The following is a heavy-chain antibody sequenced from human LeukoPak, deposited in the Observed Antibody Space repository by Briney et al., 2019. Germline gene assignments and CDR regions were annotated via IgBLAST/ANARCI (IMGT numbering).Heavy chain of an antibody. D-gene: IGHD2-2*01. CDR2: INQDGSEK. Sequence: GGSPRLSCAASGSTFSSYWMSWVRQAPGKGLGWGANINQDGSEKYYVDSVKGRFTISRDHAQNSLYLQMNSLRAEDTAVYCGARDRPIVVVPAADDAFDIWGQGTMVTVPS. J-gene: IGHJ3*02. V-gene: IGHV3-7*03. CDR3: ARDRPIVVVPAADDAFDI. CDR1: GSTFSSYW.